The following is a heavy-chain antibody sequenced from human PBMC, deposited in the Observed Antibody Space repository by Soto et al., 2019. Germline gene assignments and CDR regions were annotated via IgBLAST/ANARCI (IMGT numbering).Heavy chain of an antibody. Sequence: QVQLVESGGGVVQPGGSLRLSCAASGFSFSSYGIHWVRQAPGKGLEWVAVISNEGSIQYYADSVKGRFTISRDNSENTVFLQMNSLRGEDTAVYYCAKEGGTLGTSASYGFDYWGQGSLVTVSS. V-gene: IGHV3-30*18. CDR1: GFSFSSYG. D-gene: IGHD3-16*01. CDR2: ISNEGSIQ. CDR3: AKEGGTLGTSASYGFDY. J-gene: IGHJ4*02.